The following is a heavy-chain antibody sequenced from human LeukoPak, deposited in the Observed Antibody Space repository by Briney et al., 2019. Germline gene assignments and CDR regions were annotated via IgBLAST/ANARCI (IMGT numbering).Heavy chain of an antibody. CDR2: ISYDENTK. D-gene: IGHD6-6*01. Sequence: QTGGSLRLPCAASGFAFSSHAMHWVRQAPGKGLEWVAVISYDENTKYYADSVKGRFTISRDNSRNTLYLQMNSLRADDTALYYCARDLYSSSSVNWFDPWGQGTLVTVSS. CDR1: GFAFSSHA. J-gene: IGHJ5*02. V-gene: IGHV3-30*04. CDR3: ARDLYSSSSVNWFDP.